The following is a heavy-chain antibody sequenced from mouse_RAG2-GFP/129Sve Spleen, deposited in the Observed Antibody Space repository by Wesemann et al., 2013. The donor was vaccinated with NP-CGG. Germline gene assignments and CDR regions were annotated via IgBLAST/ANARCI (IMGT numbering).Heavy chain of an antibody. CDR3: ARLGDYDYFDY. CDR2: INPYNGGT. Sequence: GPELVKPGASVKISCKTSGYTFTEYTMHWVKQSHGKSLEWIGLINPYNGGTSYNQKFKGKATLTVDKSSSTAYMELLSLTSEDSAVYYCARLGDYDYFDYWGQGTTLTVSS. V-gene: IGHV1-18*01. D-gene: IGHD2-4*01. J-gene: IGHJ2*01. CDR1: GYTFTEYT.